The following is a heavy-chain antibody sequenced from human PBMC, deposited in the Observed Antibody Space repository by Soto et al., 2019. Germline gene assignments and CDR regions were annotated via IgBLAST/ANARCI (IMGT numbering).Heavy chain of an antibody. CDR1: GFSFRNAW. D-gene: IGHD2-2*01. CDR2: IKSQGDGGTR. Sequence: PGGSLRLSCAASGFSFRNAWMSWVRQAPGKXLEWVGHIKSQGDGGTRDYAAPVKGRFTISRDDSKNTLFLQMNSLKNEDTAVYFCTTDLQAYCDGTTCYAGNYYYEDMDVWGQGTTVTV. CDR3: TTDLQAYCDGTTCYAGNYYYEDMDV. V-gene: IGHV3-15*01. J-gene: IGHJ6*02.